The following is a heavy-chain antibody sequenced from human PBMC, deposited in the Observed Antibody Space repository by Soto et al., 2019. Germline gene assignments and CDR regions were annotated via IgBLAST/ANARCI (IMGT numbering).Heavy chain of an antibody. Sequence: QVQLVQSGAEVKKPGASVKVSCKASGYTFTSYAMHWVRQAPGQRLEWMGWINAGNGNTKYSQKFQGRVTITRDTSASTAYMELSSLRSEDTAVYYCARGERFLEWLFPDYWGQGPLVTVSS. CDR2: INAGNGNT. V-gene: IGHV1-3*01. J-gene: IGHJ4*02. CDR3: ARGERFLEWLFPDY. D-gene: IGHD3-3*01. CDR1: GYTFTSYA.